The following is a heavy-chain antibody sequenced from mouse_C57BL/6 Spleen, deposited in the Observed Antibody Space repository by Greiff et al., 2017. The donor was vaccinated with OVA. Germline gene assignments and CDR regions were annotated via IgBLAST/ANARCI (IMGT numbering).Heavy chain of an antibody. CDR2: ISSGGDYI. V-gene: IGHV5-9-1*02. Sequence: EVQGVESGEGLVKPGGSLKLSCAASGFTFSSYAMSWVRQTPEKRLEWVAYISSGGDYIYYADTVKGRFTISRDNARNTLYLQMSSLKSEDTAMYYCTRELRGYAMDYWGQGTSVTVSS. CDR1: GFTFSSYA. J-gene: IGHJ4*01. CDR3: TRELRGYAMDY.